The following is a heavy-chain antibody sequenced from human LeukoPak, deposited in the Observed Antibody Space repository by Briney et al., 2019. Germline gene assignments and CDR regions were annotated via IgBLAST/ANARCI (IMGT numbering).Heavy chain of an antibody. J-gene: IGHJ3*01. V-gene: IGHV1-18*01. CDR2: ISAYNGNT. D-gene: IGHD6-13*01. CDR1: GYNFTSYT. Sequence: ASVKVSCKASGYNFTSYTISWVRQAPGQGLEWMGWISAYNGNTNYGQKLQGRVTMTTDTSTGTAYMELRSLRPDDTAVYYCARDEGAPIAAANVWGRGTMVTVSS. CDR3: ARDEGAPIAAANV.